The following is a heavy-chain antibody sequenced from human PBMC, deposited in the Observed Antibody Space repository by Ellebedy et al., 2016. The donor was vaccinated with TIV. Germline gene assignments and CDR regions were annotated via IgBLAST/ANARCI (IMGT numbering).Heavy chain of an antibody. J-gene: IGHJ4*02. CDR1: GGSINGFF. CDR3: AKARDRSLDQ. Sequence: MPGGSLRLSCTVSGGSINGFFCSWIRQAPGRGLEWLGYVFYTGNTCYNPSLRSRVAMSVDTSKDQFSLSLTSVTAADTAVYYCAKARDRSLDQWGQGTLVTVSS. CDR2: VFYTGNT. D-gene: IGHD1-14*01. V-gene: IGHV4-59*12.